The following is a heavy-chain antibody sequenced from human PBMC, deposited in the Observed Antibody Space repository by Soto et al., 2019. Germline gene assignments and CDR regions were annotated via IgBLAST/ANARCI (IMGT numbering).Heavy chain of an antibody. CDR2: ISGSGGST. CDR3: ANPPSLMVYAMHY. CDR1: GFTFSSYA. J-gene: IGHJ4*02. Sequence: VGSLRLSCAASGFTFSSYAMSWVRQAPGKGLEWVSAISGSGGSTYYADSVKSRFTISRDNSKNTLYLQMNSLRAEDTAVYYCANPPSLMVYAMHYWGQGTLVTVSS. D-gene: IGHD2-8*01. V-gene: IGHV3-23*01.